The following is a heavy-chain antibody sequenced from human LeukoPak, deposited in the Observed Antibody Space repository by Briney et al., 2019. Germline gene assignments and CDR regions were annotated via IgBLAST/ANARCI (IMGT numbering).Heavy chain of an antibody. CDR3: ARDPLPYNWTPLAESYYYYMDV. D-gene: IGHD1-20*01. CDR1: GYAFTSYY. Sequence: ASVKVSCKASGYAFTSYYMHWVRQAPGQGLEWMGIINPSGGSTSYAQKFQGRVTMTRDMSTSTVYMELSSLRSEDTAVYYCARDPLPYNWTPLAESYYYYMDVWGKGTTVTVSS. V-gene: IGHV1-46*01. CDR2: INPSGGST. J-gene: IGHJ6*03.